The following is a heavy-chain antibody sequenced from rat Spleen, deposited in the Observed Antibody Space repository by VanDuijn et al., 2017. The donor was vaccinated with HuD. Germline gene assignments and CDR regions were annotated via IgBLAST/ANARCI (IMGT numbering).Heavy chain of an antibody. CDR1: GFTFSSYD. CDR2: ISYDGFNT. V-gene: IGHV5-29*01. J-gene: IGHJ2*01. Sequence: EVQLVESGGALVQPGRSLKLSCAASGFTFSSYDMAWVRQAPTKGLEWVATISYDGFNTYYRDSVKGRFTISRDNAKSTLYLQMDSLRSEDTATYYCARRHHGYTDYFDYWGQGVMVTVSS. CDR3: ARRHHGYTDYFDY. D-gene: IGHD1-4*01.